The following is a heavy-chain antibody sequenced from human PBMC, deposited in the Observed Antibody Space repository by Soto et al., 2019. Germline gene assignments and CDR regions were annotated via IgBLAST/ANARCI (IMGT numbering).Heavy chain of an antibody. D-gene: IGHD3-10*01. Sequence: QVQLVESGGGVVQPGRSLRLSCAASGFTFSSYGMHWVRQAPGQGLEWVAVISYDGSNKYYADSVKGRFTISRDNSKNTLYLQMNSLRAEDTAVYYCAKPTSPMDRWYFDLWGRGTLVTVSS. CDR2: ISYDGSNK. CDR1: GFTFSSYG. V-gene: IGHV3-30*18. CDR3: AKPTSPMDRWYFDL. J-gene: IGHJ2*01.